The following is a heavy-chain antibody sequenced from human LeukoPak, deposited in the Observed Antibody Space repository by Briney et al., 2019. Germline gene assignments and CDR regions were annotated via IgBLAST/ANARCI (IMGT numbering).Heavy chain of an antibody. D-gene: IGHD2-2*01. Sequence: ASVKVSCTASGYTFTGYYIHWVRQAPGQGLEWMAWINPNSGGTNYAQKLQGRVTTTRDASISTAYMELSRLRSDDTAIYYCASHLGYCSSTTCSFIFDYWGQGTLVTVSS. J-gene: IGHJ4*02. CDR2: INPNSGGT. CDR3: ASHLGYCSSTTCSFIFDY. V-gene: IGHV1-2*02. CDR1: GYTFTGYY.